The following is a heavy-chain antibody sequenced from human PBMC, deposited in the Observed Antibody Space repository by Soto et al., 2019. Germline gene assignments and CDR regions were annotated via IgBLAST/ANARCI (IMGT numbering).Heavy chain of an antibody. CDR2: MNPDSENT. J-gene: IGHJ6*02. CDR3: TRAQFEFGSYFGLDV. CDR1: GYTFTNYD. V-gene: IGHV1-8*01. Sequence: QVHLVQSGAEVKQPGASVRVSCKASGYTFTNYDITWVRQATGQGLEWMGWMNPDSENTGSPQKFQGRVTMTVNTSITPAYMELTSLRSEDTAVYYCTRAQFEFGSYFGLDVWGQGTTATFSS. D-gene: IGHD3-10*01.